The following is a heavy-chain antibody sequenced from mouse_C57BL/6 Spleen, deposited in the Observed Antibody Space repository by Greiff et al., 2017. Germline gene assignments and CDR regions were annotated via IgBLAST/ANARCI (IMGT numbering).Heavy chain of an antibody. V-gene: IGHV3-6*01. D-gene: IGHD3-1*01. CDR3: ARGKPSGSFAY. Sequence: DVKLQESGPGLVKPSQSLSLTCSVTGYSITSGYYWNWIRQFPGNKLEWMGYISYDGSNNYNPSLKNRISITRDTSKNQFFLKLNSVTTEDTATYYCARGKPSGSFAYWGQGTLVTVSA. CDR1: GYSITSGYY. J-gene: IGHJ3*01. CDR2: ISYDGSN.